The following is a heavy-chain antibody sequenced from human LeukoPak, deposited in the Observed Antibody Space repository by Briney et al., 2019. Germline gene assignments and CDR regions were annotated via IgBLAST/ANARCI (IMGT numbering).Heavy chain of an antibody. CDR2: INPNSGGT. V-gene: IGHV1-2*02. Sequence: ASVKVSCKASGYTFTGYYMHWVRQAPGQGLEWMGWINPNSGGTNYAQKFQGRVTMTRDTSISTAYMELSRLRSDDTAVYYCARDRGWPSHAYSSSPYYFDYWGQGTLVTVSS. J-gene: IGHJ4*02. CDR1: GYTFTGYY. CDR3: ARDRGWPSHAYSSSPYYFDY. D-gene: IGHD6-13*01.